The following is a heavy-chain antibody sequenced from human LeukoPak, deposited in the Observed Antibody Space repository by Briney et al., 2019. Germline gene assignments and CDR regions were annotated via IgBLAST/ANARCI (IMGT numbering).Heavy chain of an antibody. CDR1: GFTFSSYG. V-gene: IGHV3-30*18. CDR3: AKGRGAYGDYGLDY. J-gene: IGHJ4*02. Sequence: GGSLRLSCAASGFTFSSYGMHWVRQAPGKGLEWVAVISYDGSNKYYADSVKGRFTISRDNSKNTLYLQMNGLRAEDTAVYYCAKGRGAYGDYGLDYWGQGTLVTVSS. CDR2: ISYDGSNK. D-gene: IGHD4-17*01.